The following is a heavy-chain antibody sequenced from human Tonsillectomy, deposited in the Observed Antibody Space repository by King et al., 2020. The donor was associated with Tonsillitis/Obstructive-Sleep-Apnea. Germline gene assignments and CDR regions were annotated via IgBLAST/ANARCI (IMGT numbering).Heavy chain of an antibody. CDR2: IIPIFGTA. Sequence: VQLVESGAEVKKPGSSVKVSCTASGGTFSSYAISWVRQAPGQGLEWMGGIIPIFGTANYAQKFQGRVTITADESTSTAYMELSSLRSEDTAVYYCASGYCSSTSCYKGDGFDYWGQGTLVTVSS. CDR3: ASGYCSSTSCYKGDGFDY. D-gene: IGHD2-2*02. J-gene: IGHJ4*02. CDR1: GGTFSSYA. V-gene: IGHV1-69*01.